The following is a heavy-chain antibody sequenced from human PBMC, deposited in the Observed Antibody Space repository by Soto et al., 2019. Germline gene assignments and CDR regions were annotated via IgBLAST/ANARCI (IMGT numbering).Heavy chain of an antibody. D-gene: IGHD2-15*01. J-gene: IGHJ4*02. CDR2: TTDSGAAS. CDR1: GFTFNKYA. V-gene: IGHV3-23*01. Sequence: GGSLRLSCTASGFTFNKYAMSWVRQAPGKGLEWVSATTDSGAASHYADSVKGRFTVSRDNSKNTLYLQMNSLRADDTAVYYCARDLSVVFDYWGQGTLVTVSS. CDR3: ARDLSVVFDY.